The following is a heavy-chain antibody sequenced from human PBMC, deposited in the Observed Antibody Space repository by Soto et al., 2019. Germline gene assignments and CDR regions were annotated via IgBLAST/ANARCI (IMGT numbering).Heavy chain of an antibody. Sequence: EVQLLESGGGLVQPGGSLRLSCAASGFTFSSYAMSWVRQAPGKGLEWVAAISGSGGSTYYADSVKGRFTISRDNYKNKLYLQMNSMRAEDTAVYYYAKDHADSSGYIDYWGQGTLVTVSS. J-gene: IGHJ4*01. D-gene: IGHD3-22*01. CDR2: ISGSGGST. CDR3: AKDHADSSGYIDY. V-gene: IGHV3-23*01. CDR1: GFTFSSYA.